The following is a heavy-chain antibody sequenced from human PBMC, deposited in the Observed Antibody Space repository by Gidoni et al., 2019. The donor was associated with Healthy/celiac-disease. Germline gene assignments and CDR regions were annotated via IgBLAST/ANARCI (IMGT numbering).Heavy chain of an antibody. J-gene: IGHJ4*02. CDR2: INHSGST. CDR1: GGSFSGYY. V-gene: IGHV4-34*01. CDR3: ARGRVGGYGD. Sequence: QVQLQQWGAGLLKPSETLSLTCAVYGGSFSGYYWSWIRQPPGKGLEWIGEINHSGSTNYNPSLKSRVTISVDTSKNQFSLKLSSVTAADTAVYYCARGRVGGYGDWGQGTLVTVSS. D-gene: IGHD1-26*01.